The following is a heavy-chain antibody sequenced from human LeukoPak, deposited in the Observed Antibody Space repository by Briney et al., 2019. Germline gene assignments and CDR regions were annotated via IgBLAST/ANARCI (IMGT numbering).Heavy chain of an antibody. CDR2: INSGSDDI. Sequence: PGGSLRLSCVASEFTFSLYAMHWVRQAPGKGLEWVSYINSGSDDIHYAASVRGRFTISRDHAKNPLFLQIKSLSSDGTAVYFRARDTLQPSLIDYWGQGTLVTVSS. D-gene: IGHD5-18*01. CDR3: ARDTLQPSLIDY. J-gene: IGHJ4*02. V-gene: IGHV3-21*05. CDR1: EFTFSLYA.